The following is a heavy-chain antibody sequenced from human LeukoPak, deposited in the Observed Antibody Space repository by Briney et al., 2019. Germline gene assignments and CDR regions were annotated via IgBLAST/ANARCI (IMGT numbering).Heavy chain of an antibody. J-gene: IGHJ4*02. CDR3: AGEYSYGSVYRIDY. CDR1: GGSFSGYY. V-gene: IGHV4-34*01. D-gene: IGHD5-18*01. Sequence: PSETLSLTCAVYGGSFSGYYWSWIRQPPGKGLEWIGEINHSGSTNYNPSLKSRVTISVDTSKNQFSLKLSSVTAADTAVYYCAGEYSYGSVYRIDYWGQGTLVTVSS. CDR2: INHSGST.